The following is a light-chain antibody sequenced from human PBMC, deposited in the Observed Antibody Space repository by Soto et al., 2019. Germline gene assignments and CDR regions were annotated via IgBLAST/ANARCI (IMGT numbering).Light chain of an antibody. Sequence: QSALTQPASVSGSPGQSITISCTGTSSDIGGYNYVSWYQQHPGKAPKLMIYEVNNRPSGVSSRFSGSNSGNTASLTISGLQAEDEADYYCSSYTTGTTLIVFGGGTKLTVL. V-gene: IGLV2-14*01. CDR1: SSDIGGYNY. CDR2: EVN. J-gene: IGLJ2*01. CDR3: SSYTTGTTLIV.